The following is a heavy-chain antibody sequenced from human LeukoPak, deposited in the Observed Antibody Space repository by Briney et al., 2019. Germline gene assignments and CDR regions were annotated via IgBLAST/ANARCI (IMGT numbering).Heavy chain of an antibody. CDR3: ARGERTLLWFGELLSPFAD. CDR1: GYTFTSYD. V-gene: IGHV1-8*01. CDR2: MNPNSGNT. D-gene: IGHD3-10*01. Sequence: GASVKVSCKAPGYTFTSYDINWVRQATGQGLEWMGWMNPNSGNTGYAQKFQGRVTMTRNTSISTAYMELSSPRSEDTAVYYCARGERTLLWFGELLSPFADWGQGTLVTVSS. J-gene: IGHJ4*02.